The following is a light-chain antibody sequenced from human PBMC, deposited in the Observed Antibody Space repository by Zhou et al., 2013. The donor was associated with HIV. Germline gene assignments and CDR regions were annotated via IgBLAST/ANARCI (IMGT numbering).Light chain of an antibody. J-gene: IGKJ1*01. CDR1: QDISNY. Sequence: DIQMTQSPSSLSASVGDRVTITCQASQDISNYLNWYQQKPGKAPKLLIYDASNLVNKGSRLKVQWKWIWDEISLSPSAACSLKILSTYYCQQFNSYPQTFGQGT. V-gene: IGKV1-33*01. CDR2: DAS. CDR3: QQFNSYPQT.